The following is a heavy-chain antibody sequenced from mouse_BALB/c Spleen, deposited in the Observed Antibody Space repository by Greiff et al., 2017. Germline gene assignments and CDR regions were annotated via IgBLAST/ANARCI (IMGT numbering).Heavy chain of an antibody. J-gene: IGHJ4*01. D-gene: IGHD2-14*01. CDR1: GFTFTDYY. Sequence: EVKLVESGGGLVQPGGSLRLSCATSGFTFTDYYMSWVRQPPGKALEWLGFIRNKANGYTTEYSASVKGRFTISRDNSQSILDLQMNTLRAEDSATYDCARGDRYDVRAMGDWGQGSSVSVAS. CDR2: IRNKANGYTT. CDR3: ARGDRYDVRAMGD. V-gene: IGHV7-3*02.